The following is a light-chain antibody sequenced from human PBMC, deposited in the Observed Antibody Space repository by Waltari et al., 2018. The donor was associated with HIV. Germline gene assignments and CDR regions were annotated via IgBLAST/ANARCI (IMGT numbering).Light chain of an antibody. J-gene: IGKJ4*01. V-gene: IGKV1-12*01. CDR1: QSIGDL. Sequence: DIQMTQSPSYVSASIGDTVTISCRANQSIGDLFAWYQQRPGEAHRLLIYSTSRRENRVPLRFFAFGSDTEFTLTVTGLESEDFATYYCQQASSFPHTFGGGTKV. CDR2: STS. CDR3: QQASSFPHT.